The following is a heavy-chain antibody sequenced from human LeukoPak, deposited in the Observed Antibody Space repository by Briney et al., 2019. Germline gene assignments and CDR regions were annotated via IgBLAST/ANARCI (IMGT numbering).Heavy chain of an antibody. Sequence: ASVKVSCKASGYTFTSYYMHWVRQAPGQGLEWMGRIIPILGIANYAQKFQGRVTITADKSTSTAYMELSSLRSEDTAVYYCARDGGRAGIDYWGQGTLVTVSS. CDR1: GYTFTSYY. D-gene: IGHD2-15*01. V-gene: IGHV1-69*04. CDR2: IIPILGIA. CDR3: ARDGGRAGIDY. J-gene: IGHJ4*02.